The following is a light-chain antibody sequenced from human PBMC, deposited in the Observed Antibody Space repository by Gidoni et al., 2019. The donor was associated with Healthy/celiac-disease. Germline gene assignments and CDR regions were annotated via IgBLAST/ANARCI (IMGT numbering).Light chain of an antibody. J-gene: IGLJ2*01. CDR1: KLGDKY. V-gene: IGLV3-1*01. CDR2: QDS. CDR3: QEWDSSSYVV. Sequence: SYELTQPPSVSVSPGKTASITCSGDKLGDKYACWYQQKPGQSHVLVIDQDSKRSSGIPERFSGSNSGNTATLTISGNQDMDEADYYCQEWDSSSYVVFGGGTKLTVL.